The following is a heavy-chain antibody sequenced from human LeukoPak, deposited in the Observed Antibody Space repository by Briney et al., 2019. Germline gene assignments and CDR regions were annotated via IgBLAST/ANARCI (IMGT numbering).Heavy chain of an antibody. CDR3: ASGSQYSSGWRNYYFDY. Sequence: GGSLRLSCAASGFTFSSYGMHWVRQAPGKGLEWVAFIRYDGSNKYYADSVKGRFTISRDNSKNTLYLQMNSLGAEDTAVYYCASGSQYSSGWRNYYFDYWGQGTLVTVSS. J-gene: IGHJ4*02. D-gene: IGHD6-19*01. V-gene: IGHV3-30*02. CDR1: GFTFSSYG. CDR2: IRYDGSNK.